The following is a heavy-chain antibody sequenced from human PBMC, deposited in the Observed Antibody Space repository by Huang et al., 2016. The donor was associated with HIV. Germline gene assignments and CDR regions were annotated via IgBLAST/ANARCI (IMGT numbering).Heavy chain of an antibody. Sequence: QVQLQQWGAGLLRPSETLSLTCAVHGGSFSGYYGTWIRQPPGKGLEWIGEINHSESTNYNPSLKSRVTISVDTSRNQFSLTVTSVTAADTAVYYCARGQGGYYYYYRDVWGKGTTVTVSS. J-gene: IGHJ6*03. V-gene: IGHV4-34*01. CDR2: INHSEST. CDR1: GGSFSGYY. CDR3: ARGQGGYYYYYRDV.